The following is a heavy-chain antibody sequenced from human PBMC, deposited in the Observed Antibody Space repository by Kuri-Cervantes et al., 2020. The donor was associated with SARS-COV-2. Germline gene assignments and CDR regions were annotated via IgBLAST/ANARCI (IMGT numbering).Heavy chain of an antibody. J-gene: IGHJ6*03. CDR2: ISYDGSNK. Sequence: GESLKISCAASGFTLSSYAMHWVRQAPGKGLEWVAVISYDGSNKYYADSVKGRFTISRDNSKNTLYLQMGSLRAEDMAVYYCARMGEPYYMDVWGKGTTVTVSS. CDR1: GFTLSSYA. D-gene: IGHD3-16*01. V-gene: IGHV3-30*14. CDR3: ARMGEPYYMDV.